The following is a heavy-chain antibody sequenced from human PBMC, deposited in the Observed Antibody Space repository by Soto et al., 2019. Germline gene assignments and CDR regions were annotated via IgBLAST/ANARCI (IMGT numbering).Heavy chain of an antibody. CDR3: ARLIGGNAGLVDY. Sequence: QLHLQESGPGLVKPSETLSLTCIVSSGSISTSSYYWGWIRQPPGKGLEWIGSISYSGSTYYNPSLKSRVTISVDTSKNQFSLRLSSVTAADTAVYFCARLIGGNAGLVDYWGQGTLVTVSS. D-gene: IGHD2-15*01. V-gene: IGHV4-39*01. CDR2: ISYSGST. CDR1: SGSISTSSYY. J-gene: IGHJ4*02.